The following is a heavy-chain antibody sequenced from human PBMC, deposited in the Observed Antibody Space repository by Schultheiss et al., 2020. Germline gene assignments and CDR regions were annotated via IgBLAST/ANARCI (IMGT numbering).Heavy chain of an antibody. CDR1: GGTFSSYA. Sequence: SVKVSCKASGGTFSSYAISWVRQAPGQGLEWMGGIIPIFGTANYAQKFQGRVTITADESTSTAYMELSSLRSEDTAVYYCASSDNWNNDAFDIWGQGTMVTVSS. CDR2: IIPIFGTA. J-gene: IGHJ3*02. D-gene: IGHD1/OR15-1a*01. V-gene: IGHV1-69*13. CDR3: ASSDNWNNDAFDI.